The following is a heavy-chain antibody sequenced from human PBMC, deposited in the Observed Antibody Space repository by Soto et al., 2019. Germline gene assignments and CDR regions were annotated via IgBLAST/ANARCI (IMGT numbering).Heavy chain of an antibody. CDR3: ARLPRIFGVVANYYYYYMDV. J-gene: IGHJ6*03. V-gene: IGHV5-51*01. Sequence: GESLKISCKGSGYSFTSYWIGWVRQMPGKGLEWMGIIYPGDSDTRYSPSFQGQVTISADKSISTAYLQWSSLKASDTAMYYCARLPRIFGVVANYYYYYMDVWGKGTKVTVSS. D-gene: IGHD3-3*02. CDR2: IYPGDSDT. CDR1: GYSFTSYW.